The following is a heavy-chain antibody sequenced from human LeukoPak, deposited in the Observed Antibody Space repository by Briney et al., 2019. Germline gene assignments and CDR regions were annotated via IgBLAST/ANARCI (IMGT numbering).Heavy chain of an antibody. V-gene: IGHV4-59*01. D-gene: IGHD6-6*01. Sequence: SETLSLTCTVSGGSISSYYWSWIRQPPGKGLELIGYIYYSGSTNYNPSLKSRVTISVDTSKNQFSLKLSSVPAADTAVYYCAREKQYSSSFDYWGQGTLVTVSS. CDR1: GGSISSYY. J-gene: IGHJ4*02. CDR3: AREKQYSSSFDY. CDR2: IYYSGST.